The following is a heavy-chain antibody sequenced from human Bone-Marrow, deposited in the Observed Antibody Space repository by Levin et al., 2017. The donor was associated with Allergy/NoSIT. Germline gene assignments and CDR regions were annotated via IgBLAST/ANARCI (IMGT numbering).Heavy chain of an antibody. Sequence: ASVKVSCEASGYTFTAYYMHWVRQAPGQGLEWMGRLNPNSKTTDFAQKFQGRVTLTRDTSVSTAYMELSGLGSDDSAVYFCARGAHGDSLDIWGQGTLVTVSS. V-gene: IGHV1-2*06. CDR3: ARGAHGDSLDI. D-gene: IGHD2-21*01. J-gene: IGHJ4*02. CDR1: GYTFTAYY. CDR2: LNPNSKTT.